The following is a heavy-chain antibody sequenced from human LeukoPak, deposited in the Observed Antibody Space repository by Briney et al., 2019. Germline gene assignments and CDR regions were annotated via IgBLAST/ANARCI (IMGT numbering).Heavy chain of an antibody. Sequence: ASVKVSCKPSGYTFTGYYMHWVRQAPGQGLEWMGWINPNSGGTNYAQKFQGRVTMTRDTSISTAYMELSRLRSDDTAVYYCARDYYSSADAFNWFDPWGQGTLVTVSS. CDR2: INPNSGGT. CDR3: ARDYYSSADAFNWFDP. CDR1: GYTFTGYY. D-gene: IGHD3-22*01. V-gene: IGHV1-2*02. J-gene: IGHJ5*02.